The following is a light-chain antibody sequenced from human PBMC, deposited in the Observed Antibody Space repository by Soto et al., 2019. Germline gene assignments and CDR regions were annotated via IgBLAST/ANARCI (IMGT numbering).Light chain of an antibody. CDR1: QSVSSN. J-gene: IGKJ5*01. V-gene: IGKV3-15*01. CDR3: QQYNNWPPT. Sequence: EIVMTQSPATLSVSPGERATLSCRASQSVSSNLAWYQQKPGQAPRLLIYGASTRATDIPARFTGSGSGTEFTLTISSLQSEDFAVYYCQQYNNWPPTFGQGTRLEMK. CDR2: GAS.